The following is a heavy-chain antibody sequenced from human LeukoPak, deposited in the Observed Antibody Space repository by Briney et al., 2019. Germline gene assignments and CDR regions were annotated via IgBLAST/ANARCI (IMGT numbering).Heavy chain of an antibody. CDR3: ARVRGSSGSYEYYHYMDV. Sequence: SETLSLTCTVSGGSISSYYWSWIRQPAGKGLEWIGRIYTSGSTNYNPSLKSRVTMSVDTSKNQFSLKLSSVTAADTAVYYCARVRGSSGSYEYYHYMDVWGKGTTVTISS. CDR1: GGSISSYY. CDR2: IYTSGST. J-gene: IGHJ6*03. V-gene: IGHV4-4*07. D-gene: IGHD1-26*01.